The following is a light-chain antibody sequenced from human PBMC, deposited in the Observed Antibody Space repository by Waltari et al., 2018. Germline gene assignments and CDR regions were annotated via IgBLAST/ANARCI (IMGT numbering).Light chain of an antibody. Sequence: SSELTQDPAVSVALGQTVRITCQGDSLRSYYASWYQQKPGQAPVLVIYGKNNRPAGIPVRFSGSSSGNTASLTITGAQAEDEADYYCNSRDSSGNHNVVVGGGTKLTVL. CDR3: NSRDSSGNHNVV. CDR2: GKN. J-gene: IGLJ2*01. CDR1: SLRSYY. V-gene: IGLV3-19*01.